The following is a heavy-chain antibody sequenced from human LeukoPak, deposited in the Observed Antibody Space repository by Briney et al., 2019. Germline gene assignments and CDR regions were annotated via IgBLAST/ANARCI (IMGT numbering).Heavy chain of an antibody. CDR1: GYTFTNYW. CDR3: ARRPASVGGGFDP. D-gene: IGHD6-13*01. V-gene: IGHV5-51*01. Sequence: GESLKISCKASGYTFTNYWIGWVRQMPGKGLEWIGTIYPGDSDTRYSPSLQGQVTISADKSISTAYLQWSSLRASDTAIYYCARRPASVGGGFDPWGQGTLVTVSS. CDR2: IYPGDSDT. J-gene: IGHJ5*02.